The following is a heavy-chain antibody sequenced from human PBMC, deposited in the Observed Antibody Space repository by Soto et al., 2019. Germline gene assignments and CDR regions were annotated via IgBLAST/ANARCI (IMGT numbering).Heavy chain of an antibody. Sequence: SETLSLTCAVYGGSFSGYDWSWIRQPPGKGLEWIGEINHSGSTNYNPSLKSRVTISVDTSKNQFSLKLSSVTAADTAVYYCARGATGRGDILPRYTYYYGMAVWGQGTTVT. CDR2: INHSGST. V-gene: IGHV4-34*01. D-gene: IGHD3-9*01. CDR3: ARGATGRGDILPRYTYYYGMAV. CDR1: GGSFSGYD. J-gene: IGHJ6*02.